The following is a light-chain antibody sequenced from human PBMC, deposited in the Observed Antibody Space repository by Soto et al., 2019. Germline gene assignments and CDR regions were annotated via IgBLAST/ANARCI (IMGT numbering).Light chain of an antibody. V-gene: IGKV3-15*01. Sequence: EIVMTQSPATLPVSPGERATLSCRTSQSVNSHLAWYQHKPGQAPRLLIYGASSRATGIPTRFSGSGSGTEFTLTIDSLQSEDFALYFSQHYTTWPGTFGGGTNVDNK. CDR3: QHYTTWPGT. CDR2: GAS. J-gene: IGKJ4*01. CDR1: QSVNSH.